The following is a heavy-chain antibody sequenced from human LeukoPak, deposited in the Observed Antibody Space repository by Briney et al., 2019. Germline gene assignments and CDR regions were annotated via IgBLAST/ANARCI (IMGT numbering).Heavy chain of an antibody. J-gene: IGHJ6*02. V-gene: IGHV3-23*01. CDR1: GFTFNNYA. D-gene: IGHD3-10*01. Sequence: GKSLRLSCAPSGFTFNNYAMSWVRQAPGKGLEWVSAITSGGSTFYADSVKGRFTISRDNSKNTMYVQMNSLRAEDTAVYYCAKDRARYGSGTYYNGYYYGMDVWGQGTTVTVSS. CDR2: ITSGGST. CDR3: AKDRARYGSGTYYNGYYYGMDV.